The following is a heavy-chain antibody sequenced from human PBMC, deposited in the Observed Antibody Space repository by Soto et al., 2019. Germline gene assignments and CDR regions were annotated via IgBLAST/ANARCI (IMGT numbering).Heavy chain of an antibody. CDR1: GFTFSSYS. V-gene: IGHV3-21*01. D-gene: IGHD3-9*01. CDR3: ARAPTYYDILTGSPYYFDY. J-gene: IGHJ4*02. CDR2: ISSSSYI. Sequence: PGGSLRLSCAASGFTFSSYSMNWVRQAPGKGLEWVSSISSSSYIYYADSVKGRFTISRDNAKNSLYLQMNSLRAEDTAVYYCARAPTYYDILTGSPYYFDYWGQGTLVTVSS.